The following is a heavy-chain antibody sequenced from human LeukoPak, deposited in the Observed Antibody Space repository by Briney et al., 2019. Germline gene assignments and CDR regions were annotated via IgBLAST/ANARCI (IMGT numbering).Heavy chain of an antibody. V-gene: IGHV3-33*01. CDR1: GFTFSRYG. CDR2: IWFDGSKR. D-gene: IGHD4-17*01. J-gene: IGHJ4*02. Sequence: GGSLRLSCVASGFTFSRYGMHWIRQAPGKGLEGVAVIWFDGSKRYYADSVKGRFTNSRDDSKNMLYLQMNSLRVEDTAIYYCARDPGVTTFYFDSWGQGALVTVSS. CDR3: ARDPGVTTFYFDS.